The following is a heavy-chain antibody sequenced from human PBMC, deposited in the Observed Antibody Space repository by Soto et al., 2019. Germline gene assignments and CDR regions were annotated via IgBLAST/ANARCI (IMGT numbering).Heavy chain of an antibody. D-gene: IGHD2-2*01. J-gene: IGHJ5*02. CDR3: ARLNIVVVPAAIGWFDP. V-gene: IGHV4-59*08. Sequence: SETLSLTCTVSGGSISSYYLSWIRQPPGKGLEWIGYIYYSGSTNYNPSLKSRVTISVDTSKNQFSLKLSSVTAADTAVYYCARLNIVVVPAAIGWFDPWGQGTLVTVSS. CDR1: GGSISSYY. CDR2: IYYSGST.